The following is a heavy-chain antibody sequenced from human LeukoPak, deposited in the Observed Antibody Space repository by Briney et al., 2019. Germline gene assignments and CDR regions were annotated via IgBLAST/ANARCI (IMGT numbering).Heavy chain of an antibody. CDR1: GGSISSGGYS. CDR2: IYHSGST. D-gene: IGHD3-3*01. V-gene: IGHV4-30-2*01. J-gene: IGHJ3*02. CDR3: ARSYYDFWSGYLDAFDI. Sequence: MSSETLSLTCAVSGGSISSGGYSWSWLRQPPGKGLEWIGYIYHSGSTYYNPSLKSRVTISVDRSKNQFSLKLSSVTAADTAVYYCARSYYDFWSGYLDAFDIWGQGTMVTVSS.